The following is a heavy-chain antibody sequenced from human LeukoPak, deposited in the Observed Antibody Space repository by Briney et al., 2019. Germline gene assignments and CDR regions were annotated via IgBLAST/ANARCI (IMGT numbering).Heavy chain of an antibody. CDR1: GGSISSYY. J-gene: IGHJ4*02. D-gene: IGHD3-9*01. V-gene: IGHV4-59*08. CDR2: IYYSGST. Sequence: SESLSLTCTVSGGSISSYYWSWIRQPPGKGLEWIGYIYYSGSTNYNPSLKSRVTISVDTSKNQFSLKLSSVTAADTAVYYCARGLVTKFDYWGQGTLVTVSS. CDR3: ARGLVTKFDY.